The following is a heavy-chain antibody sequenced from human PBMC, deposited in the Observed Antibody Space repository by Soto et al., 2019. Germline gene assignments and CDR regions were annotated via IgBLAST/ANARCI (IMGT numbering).Heavy chain of an antibody. Sequence: QVQLVESRGGVVQPERSLRLSCATSGFTFSDFGMHWVRQAPGKGLEWVAAISADGSDKYYPGSVQGRFTISRDNTKNALYLQMNSLRTGDTAIYYCAQGTAVARQHFANWGQGTLVTVSS. D-gene: IGHD6-19*01. CDR3: AQGTAVARQHFAN. V-gene: IGHV3-30*18. CDR1: GFTFSDFG. CDR2: ISADGSDK. J-gene: IGHJ4*02.